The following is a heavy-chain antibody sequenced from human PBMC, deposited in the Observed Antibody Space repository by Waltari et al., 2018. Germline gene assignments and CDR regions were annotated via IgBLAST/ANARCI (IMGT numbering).Heavy chain of an antibody. CDR3: ARLSSSWYYYYYGMDV. J-gene: IGHJ6*04. CDR2: MNPNSGNT. V-gene: IGHV1-8*03. CDR1: GYTFTSYD. D-gene: IGHD6-13*01. Sequence: QVQLVQSGAEVKKPGASVKVSCKASGYTFTSYDINWVRQATGQGLEWMGWMNPNSGNTGYAQKFQGRVTITRNTSISTAYMELSSLRSEDTAVYYCARLSSSWYYYYYGMDVWGKGTTVTVSS.